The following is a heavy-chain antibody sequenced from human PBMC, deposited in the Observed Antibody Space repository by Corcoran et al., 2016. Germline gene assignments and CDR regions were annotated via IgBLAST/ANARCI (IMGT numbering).Heavy chain of an antibody. CDR1: GYTFTSYD. CDR3: ARGLGGNYYSSGPTPQGAFDI. Sequence: QVLLVQPGAEVKKTGASVRVSCKASGYTFTSYDINWVRQATGQGLEWRGWMNPNSGNTGYAQKFQGRVTMTRNTSISTAYMELSSLRSEDTAVTYCARGLGGNYYSSGPTPQGAFDIWGQESMVTVSS. D-gene: IGHD3-22*01. CDR2: MNPNSGNT. J-gene: IGHJ3*02. V-gene: IGHV1-8*01.